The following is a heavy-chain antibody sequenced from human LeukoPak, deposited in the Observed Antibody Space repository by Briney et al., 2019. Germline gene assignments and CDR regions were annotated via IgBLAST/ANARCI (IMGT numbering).Heavy chain of an antibody. J-gene: IGHJ4*02. CDR1: GGSISSGGYY. Sequence: PSQTLSLTCTVSGGSISSGGYYWSWIRQHPGKGLEWIGYIYYSGSTYYNPSLKSRVTISVDTSKSQFSLKLSSVTAADMAVYYCARASSLWWFYFDYWGQGTLVTVSS. V-gene: IGHV4-31*03. D-gene: IGHD2-15*01. CDR3: ARASSLWWFYFDY. CDR2: IYYSGST.